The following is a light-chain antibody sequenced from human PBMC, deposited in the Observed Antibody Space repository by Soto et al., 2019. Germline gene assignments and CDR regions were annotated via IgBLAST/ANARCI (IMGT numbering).Light chain of an antibody. CDR3: SSPASTLGV. CDR1: SSNIGSNY. CDR2: SNN. Sequence: QSVLTQPPSASGTPGQRVTISCSGSSSNIGSNYVYWYQQLPGTAPKLLMYSNNQRPSGVPDRFSGSKSGTSASLAISGLRSEDEADYYCSSPASTLGVFGGGTKLTVL. J-gene: IGLJ3*02. V-gene: IGLV1-47*02.